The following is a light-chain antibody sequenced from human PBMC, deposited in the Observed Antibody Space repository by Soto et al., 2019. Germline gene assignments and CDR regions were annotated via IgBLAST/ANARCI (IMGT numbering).Light chain of an antibody. CDR2: DVS. CDR3: QQRSNWPPTWT. Sequence: EIVLTQSPATLSLSPGERATLSCRASQSVYSYLAWYQQKPGQAPRLLIYDVSKKATGIPARFSGSGSGTDFTLTISSLEPEDFAVYYCQQRSNWPPTWTFGQGTKVEIK. J-gene: IGKJ1*01. CDR1: QSVYSY. V-gene: IGKV3-11*01.